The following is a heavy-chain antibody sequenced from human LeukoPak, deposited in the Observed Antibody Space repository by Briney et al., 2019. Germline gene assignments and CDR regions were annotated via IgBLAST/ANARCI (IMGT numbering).Heavy chain of an antibody. J-gene: IGHJ4*02. CDR3: AKDTPSPNSGFYHY. V-gene: IGHV3-30*18. CDR2: VSQDGSNR. CDR1: GYTFSSSD. Sequence: QPGGSLRLPCAASGYTFSSSDIHGVRQAPGEGVEWVSAVSQDGSNRHYGDSVKGRFITSRDNSRNTVYLQMNSLRAEDTAMYFCAKDTPSPNSGFYHYWGQGTPVTVSS. D-gene: IGHD1-26*01.